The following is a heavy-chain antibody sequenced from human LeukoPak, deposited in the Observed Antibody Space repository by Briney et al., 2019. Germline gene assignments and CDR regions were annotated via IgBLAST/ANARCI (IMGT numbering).Heavy chain of an antibody. J-gene: IGHJ4*02. CDR2: IYYSGST. CDR3: ARAVITFGAAVAKGFDC. D-gene: IGHD3-22*01. Sequence: TSQTLSLTCAVSGGSINSGGYSWSWIRQPPGKGLEWIRYIYYSGSTDYNPSLKSRVTMSLDTSKNQFSLNLNSVTAADTAVYYCARAVITFGAAVAKGFDCWGQGTLVTVSS. V-gene: IGHV4-30-4*07. CDR1: GGSINSGGYS.